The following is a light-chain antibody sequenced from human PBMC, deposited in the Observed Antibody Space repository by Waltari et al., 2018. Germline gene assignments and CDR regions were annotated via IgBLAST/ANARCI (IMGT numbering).Light chain of an antibody. Sequence: QPVLTQPPSVSAAAGQKVTIPCPGSSPNAGGTYVARYQHLPRTSPRLLIYENKIRPSGIPDRFAGSKSGTSATLGITGLQTGDEADYYCGTWDSSLSVVVFGGGTKLTVL. CDR3: GTWDSSLSVVV. V-gene: IGLV1-51*02. J-gene: IGLJ2*01. CDR2: ENK. CDR1: SPNAGGTY.